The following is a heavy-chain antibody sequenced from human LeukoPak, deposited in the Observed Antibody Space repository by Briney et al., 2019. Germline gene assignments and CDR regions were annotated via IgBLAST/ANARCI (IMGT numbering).Heavy chain of an antibody. CDR3: ALNARSSGWPNFDY. D-gene: IGHD6-19*01. V-gene: IGHV5-51*01. CDR2: IYPGDSDT. CDR1: GYMFTNYW. J-gene: IGHJ4*02. Sequence: GESLKISCKGSGYMFTNYWIGWVRQMPGKGLEWMGIIYPGDSDTRYSPSFQGQVTISADKSISTAYLQWSSLKASDTAMYYCALNARSSGWPNFDYWGQGTLVTVSS.